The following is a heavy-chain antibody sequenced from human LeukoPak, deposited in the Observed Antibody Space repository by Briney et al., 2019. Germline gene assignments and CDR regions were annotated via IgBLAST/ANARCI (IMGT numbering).Heavy chain of an antibody. CDR1: GGSISSYY. V-gene: IGHV4-4*07. CDR3: ARSPDPRLRYFVPGDNWFDP. CDR2: IYTSGST. D-gene: IGHD3-9*01. Sequence: SETLSLTCTVSGGSISSYYRSWIRQPAGKGLEWIGRIYTSGSTNYNPSLKSRVTMSVDTSNNQFSLKLSSVTAADTAVYYCARSPDPRLRYFVPGDNWFDPWGQGTLVTVSS. J-gene: IGHJ5*02.